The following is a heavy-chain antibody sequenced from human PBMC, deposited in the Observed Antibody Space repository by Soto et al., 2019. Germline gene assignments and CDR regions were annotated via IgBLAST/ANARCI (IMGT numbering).Heavy chain of an antibody. D-gene: IGHD4-17*01. CDR2: NSNSGGST. CDR3: AHPRGYGVFDAVDI. CDR1: GFIFSTYA. Sequence: GGSLRLSCAASGFIFSTYAMNWVRQAPGKGLEWVSANSNSGGSTYYAESVRGRFTISRDNSVNTLYLQMSSLRTEDTAVYYCAHPRGYGVFDAVDIWGQGTMVTVSS. V-gene: IGHV3-23*01. J-gene: IGHJ3*02.